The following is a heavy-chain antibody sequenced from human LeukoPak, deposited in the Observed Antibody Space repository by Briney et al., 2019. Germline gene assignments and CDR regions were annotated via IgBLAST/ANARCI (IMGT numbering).Heavy chain of an antibody. CDR3: ARPAGYCSAGNCYPDY. D-gene: IGHD2-15*01. V-gene: IGHV5-51*01. CDR1: GYSFSSYW. Sequence: GESLEISCKGSGYSFSSYWIGWVRQMPGKGLEWMGIIYPGDSDTTYSPSFQGQVTISADKSINTAYLQWSSLKASDTAIYFCARPAGYCSAGNCYPDYWGQGTLVTVSS. CDR2: IYPGDSDT. J-gene: IGHJ4*02.